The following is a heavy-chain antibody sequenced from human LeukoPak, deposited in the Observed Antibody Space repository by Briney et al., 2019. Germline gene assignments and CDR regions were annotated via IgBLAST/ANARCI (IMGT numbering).Heavy chain of an antibody. CDR3: AKEKAAAGTGAFDY. CDR2: IIGSGGGT. D-gene: IGHD6-13*01. CDR1: GFTFGDYA. Sequence: GGSLRLSCTASGFTFGDYAMSWVRQAPGKGLEWVSAIIGSGGGTYYADSLKGRFTVSRDNSKNTLCLQMNSLRAEDTAVYYCAKEKAAAGTGAFDYWGQGTLVTVSS. V-gene: IGHV3-23*01. J-gene: IGHJ4*02.